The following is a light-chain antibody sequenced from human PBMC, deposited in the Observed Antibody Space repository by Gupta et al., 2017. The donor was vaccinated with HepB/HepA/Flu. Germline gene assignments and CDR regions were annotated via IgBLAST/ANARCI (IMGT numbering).Light chain of an antibody. J-gene: IGLJ2*01. V-gene: IGLV1-44*01. CDR2: SNN. CDR3: AAGDDSLNGVV. CDR1: SSNIGSNT. Sequence: SFLTQPPSASGTPGPRVTISCSGSSSNIGSNTVNWYQQLPGTAPKLLIYSNNQRPSGGPDRCSGSKCGTSASLAISGLQAEDEADYYCAAGDDSLNGVVFGGGTKLTVL.